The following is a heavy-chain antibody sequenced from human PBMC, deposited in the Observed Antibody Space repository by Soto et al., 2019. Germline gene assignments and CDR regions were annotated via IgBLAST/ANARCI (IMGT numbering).Heavy chain of an antibody. CDR2: IIPIFGTA. V-gene: IGHV1-69*12. J-gene: IGHJ4*02. Sequence: QVQLVQSGAEVKKPGSSVKVSCKASGSTFSSYAISWVRQAPGQGLEWMGGIIPIFGTANYAQKFQGRVTITADESTSTAYMELSRLRSEDTAVYYCARSDYHYGLAAALDYWGQGPLVTVSS. D-gene: IGHD6-13*01. CDR3: ARSDYHYGLAAALDY. CDR1: GSTFSSYA.